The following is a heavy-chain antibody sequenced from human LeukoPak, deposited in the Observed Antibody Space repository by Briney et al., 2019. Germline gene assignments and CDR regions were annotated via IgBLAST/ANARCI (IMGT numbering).Heavy chain of an antibody. V-gene: IGHV4-39*01. CDR1: GGSISSSSYY. Sequence: PSETLSLTCTVSGGSISSSSYYWGWIRQPPGKGLEWIGSIHYSGSTYYNPSLKSRVTISVDTSKNQFFLKLNSVTAADTAVYYCARSYCSSTSCYGVGAFDIWGQGTTVTVSS. CDR2: IHYSGST. D-gene: IGHD2-2*01. CDR3: ARSYCSSTSCYGVGAFDI. J-gene: IGHJ3*02.